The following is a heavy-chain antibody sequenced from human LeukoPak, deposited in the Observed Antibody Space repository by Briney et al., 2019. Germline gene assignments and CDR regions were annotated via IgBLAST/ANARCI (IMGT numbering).Heavy chain of an antibody. CDR1: GFTFSSYW. CDR2: MNSDGSFT. D-gene: IGHD5-12*01. J-gene: IGHJ4*02. CDR3: ARAPGGSHYDLYLDY. Sequence: PGGSLRLSCAASGFTFSSYWMHWVRQAPGKGLVWVSRMNSDGSFTNYADSVKGRFTISRDNAKNTLYLQMNSLRVEDTAVYYCARAPGGSHYDLYLDYWGQGTLVTVSS. V-gene: IGHV3-74*01.